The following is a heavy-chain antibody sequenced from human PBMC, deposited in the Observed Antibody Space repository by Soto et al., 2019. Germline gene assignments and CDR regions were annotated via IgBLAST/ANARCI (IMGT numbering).Heavy chain of an antibody. V-gene: IGHV2-5*02. CDR2: IYWDNDR. J-gene: IGHJ5*01. Sequence: QITLKESGPTLVEPTQTLTLTCSFSGFSLSNSGVGVGWFRQAPGKSLECLGIIYWDNDRRYNPSLKDRLSITKDTSKNQVVVTMTFMEPVDTSTDYCAHRVSYAVSWDDGFCDSCGQGTPVTVS. CDR3: AHRVSYAVSWDDGFCDS. CDR1: GFSLSNSGVG. D-gene: IGHD3-16*01.